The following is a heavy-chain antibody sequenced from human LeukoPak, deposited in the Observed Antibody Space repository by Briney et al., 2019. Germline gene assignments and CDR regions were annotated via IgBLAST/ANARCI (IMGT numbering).Heavy chain of an antibody. D-gene: IGHD4-17*01. V-gene: IGHV3-21*01. CDR2: ISSSSSYI. Sequence: PGGSLRLSCAASGFTFSSYSMNWVRQAPGKGLEWVSSISSSSSYIYYADSVKGRFTISRDNAKNSLYLQMNSLRAEDTAVYYCARLRGYGDYYFDYWGQGTPVTVSS. CDR1: GFTFSSYS. J-gene: IGHJ4*02. CDR3: ARLRGYGDYYFDY.